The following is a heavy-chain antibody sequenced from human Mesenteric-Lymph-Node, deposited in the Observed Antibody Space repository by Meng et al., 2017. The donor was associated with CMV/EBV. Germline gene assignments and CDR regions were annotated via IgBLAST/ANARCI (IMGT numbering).Heavy chain of an antibody. J-gene: IGHJ4*02. CDR3: AREGGVFGVVMTPY. CDR2: ISASGDTT. CDR1: GFTFSNYD. Sequence: GESLKISCAASGFTFSNYDMNWVRQAPGKGLEWVSAISASGDTTYYADSVKGRFTISRDNSKNTLFLQMSSLRAEDTAVYYCAREGGVFGVVMTPYWGQGTLVTVSS. D-gene: IGHD3-3*01. V-gene: IGHV3-23*01.